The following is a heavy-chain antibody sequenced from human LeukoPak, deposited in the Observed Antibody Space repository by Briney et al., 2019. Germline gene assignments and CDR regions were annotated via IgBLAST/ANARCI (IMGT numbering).Heavy chain of an antibody. CDR3: ARDRYGDFHAFDI. D-gene: IGHD4-17*01. V-gene: IGHV4-34*01. J-gene: IGHJ3*02. CDR2: INHSGST. CDR1: GGSFSGYY. Sequence: SETLSLTCAVYGGSFSGYYRSWIRHPPGRGLEWIGEINHSGSTNYNPSLKSRVTISVDTSKNQFSLKLSSVTAADTAVYYCARDRYGDFHAFDIWGQGTMVTVSS.